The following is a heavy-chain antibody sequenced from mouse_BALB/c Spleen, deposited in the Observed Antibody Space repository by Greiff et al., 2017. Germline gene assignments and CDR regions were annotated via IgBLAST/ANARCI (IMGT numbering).Heavy chain of an antibody. CDR2: IYPGDGDT. CDR3: AREGVRGFAY. J-gene: IGHJ3*01. Sequence: VKLQESGAELVRPGSSVKISCKASGYAFSSYWMNWVKQRPGQGLEWIGQIYPGDGDTNYNGKFKGKATLTADKSSSTAYMQLSSLTSEDSAVYCCAREGVRGFAYWGQGTLVTVSA. D-gene: IGHD2-14*01. V-gene: IGHV1-80*01. CDR1: GYAFSSYW.